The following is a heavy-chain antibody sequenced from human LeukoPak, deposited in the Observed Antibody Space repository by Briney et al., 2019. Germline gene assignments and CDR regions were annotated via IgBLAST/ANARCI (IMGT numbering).Heavy chain of an antibody. D-gene: IGHD3-10*01. J-gene: IGHJ4*02. CDR3: AKDRGLNVLLWFGELNC. Sequence: GGSLRLSCAASGFTFDDYAMHRVRQAPGKGLEWVSGISWNSGSIGYADSVKGRFTISRDNAKNSLYLQMNSLRAEDTALYYCAKDRGLNVLLWFGELNCRGQGTLVTVSS. CDR1: GFTFDDYA. CDR2: ISWNSGSI. V-gene: IGHV3-9*01.